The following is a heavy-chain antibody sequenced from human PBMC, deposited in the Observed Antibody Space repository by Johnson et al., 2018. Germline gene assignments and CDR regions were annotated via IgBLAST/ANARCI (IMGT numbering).Heavy chain of an antibody. Sequence: VQLVQSGGGLVKPGGSLRLSCAASGFTFSSYSMNWVRQAPGKGLEWVSSISSSSSYIYYADSVKGRFTISRDNAKNALYLHMKRLRAEDTAGYYCARDRRDGYNLAFDIWGQGTMVTVSS. D-gene: IGHD5-24*01. CDR3: ARDRRDGYNLAFDI. J-gene: IGHJ3*02. V-gene: IGHV3-21*04. CDR2: ISSSSSYI. CDR1: GFTFSSYS.